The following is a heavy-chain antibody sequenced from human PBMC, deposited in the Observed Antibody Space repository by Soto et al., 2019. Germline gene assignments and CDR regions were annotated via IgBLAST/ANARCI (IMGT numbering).Heavy chain of an antibody. Sequence: GASVKVSCKASGDTFSSYAISWVRQAPGQGLEWMGGIIPIFGTANYAQKFQGRVTITADESTSTAYMELSSLRSEDTAVYYCARARRYCTNGVCYPTRYYYYYYGMDVWGQGTTVTVSS. D-gene: IGHD2-8*01. CDR1: GDTFSSYA. CDR3: ARARRYCTNGVCYPTRYYYYYYGMDV. CDR2: IIPIFGTA. J-gene: IGHJ6*02. V-gene: IGHV1-69*13.